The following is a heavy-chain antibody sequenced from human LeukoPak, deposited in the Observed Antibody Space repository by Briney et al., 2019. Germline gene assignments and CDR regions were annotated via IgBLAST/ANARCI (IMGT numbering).Heavy chain of an antibody. J-gene: IGHJ3*02. D-gene: IGHD2-2*03. V-gene: IGHV4-59*01. CDR3: ARVLMDIVVVPAASGDAFDI. Sequence: PSETLSLTCTVSGGSISSYYWSWIRQPPGKGLEWIGYIYYSGSTNYNPSLKSRVTISVDTSKNQFSLKLSSVTAADTAVYYCARVLMDIVVVPAASGDAFDIWGQGTMVTVSS. CDR1: GGSISSYY. CDR2: IYYSGST.